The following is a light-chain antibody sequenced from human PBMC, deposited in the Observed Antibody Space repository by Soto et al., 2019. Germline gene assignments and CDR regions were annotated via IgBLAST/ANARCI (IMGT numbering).Light chain of an antibody. Sequence: QMTQSPSSVSAYVGDRVSITCRARQDIRTWLAWYQQKPGKAPKFLIYGASTLQSGVPSRFSGSGSGTFSTLTISALQPEDSATLYCQLATSFPTTFGRGTRLE. J-gene: IGKJ5*01. CDR3: QLATSFPTT. CDR2: GAS. CDR1: QDIRTW. V-gene: IGKV1-12*01.